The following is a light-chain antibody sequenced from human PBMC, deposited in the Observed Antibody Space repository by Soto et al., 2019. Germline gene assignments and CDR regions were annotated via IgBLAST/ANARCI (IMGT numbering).Light chain of an antibody. V-gene: IGKV3-20*01. CDR2: GVS. Sequence: EIVLTQSPGTLSLSPGERATLSCRASQSVSASFLAWYQQKPGQAPRLLIYGVSSRATGIPDRFSGGGSETDFTLTISRLEPEDFAVYYCQQYGTSPPEYTFGQGTKLEIK. CDR1: QSVSASF. CDR3: QQYGTSPPEYT. J-gene: IGKJ2*01.